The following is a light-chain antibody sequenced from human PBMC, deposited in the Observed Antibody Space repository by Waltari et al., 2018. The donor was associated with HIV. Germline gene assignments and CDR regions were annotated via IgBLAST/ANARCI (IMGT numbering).Light chain of an antibody. J-gene: IGLJ2*01. CDR1: VLAKQY. V-gene: IGLV3-25*03. CDR2: KDT. Sequence: YELTQAPSMSVSPGQTAKITCSGDVLAKQYAHWYQQKPGQAPVVVMSKDTERPSEIPERFSGSSSGTTVTLTISGVQAEDEADYHCQSSDDSRPWIFGGGTKMTVL. CDR3: QSSDDSRPWI.